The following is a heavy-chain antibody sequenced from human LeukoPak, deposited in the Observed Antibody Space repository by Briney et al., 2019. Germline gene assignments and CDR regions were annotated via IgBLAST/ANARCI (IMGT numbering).Heavy chain of an antibody. D-gene: IGHD6-13*01. CDR3: ARGPAAVHP. J-gene: IGHJ5*02. Sequence: SETQSLPCAVHDYALTNHFWIWIRQPPGKGREWIGEFLHTGRTHYRPSFESRVTISLDTSQNQFFLNLTTVTAADTAVYYCARGPAAVHPWGQGTLVTVSS. V-gene: IGHV4-34*12. CDR2: FLHTGRT. CDR1: DYALTNHF.